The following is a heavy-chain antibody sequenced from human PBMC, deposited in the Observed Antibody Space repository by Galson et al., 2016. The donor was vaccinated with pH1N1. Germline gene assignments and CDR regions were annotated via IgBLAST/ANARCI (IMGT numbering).Heavy chain of an antibody. CDR2: INTKTGNP. CDR3: ARETPSPSPTVLRYFDWSRGLSAFDM. Sequence: SVKVSCKASGFTFSNHGINWVRQAPGQDLEWMGWINTKTGNPTYAQGFTGRFVFSLDTSVNAAYLQINSLKADDTAVYYCARETPSPSPTVLRYFDWSRGLSAFDMWGRGTLVTVSS. V-gene: IGHV7-4-1*02. J-gene: IGHJ3*02. D-gene: IGHD3-9*01. CDR1: GFTFSNHG.